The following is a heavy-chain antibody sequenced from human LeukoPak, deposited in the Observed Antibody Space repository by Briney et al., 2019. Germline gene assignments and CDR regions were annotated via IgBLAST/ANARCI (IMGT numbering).Heavy chain of an antibody. CDR3: AGTQRGYSYGYVDY. Sequence: PSETLSLTCTVSGGSISSGSYYWSWIRQPAGKGLEWIGRIYTSGSTNYNPSLKSRVTIPVDTSKNQFSLKLSSVTAADTAVYYCAGTQRGYSYGYVDYWGQGTLVTVSS. V-gene: IGHV4-61*02. J-gene: IGHJ4*02. D-gene: IGHD5-18*01. CDR1: GGSISSGSYY. CDR2: IYTSGST.